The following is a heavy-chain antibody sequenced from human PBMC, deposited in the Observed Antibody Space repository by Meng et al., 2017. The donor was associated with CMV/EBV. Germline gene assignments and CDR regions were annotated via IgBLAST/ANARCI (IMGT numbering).Heavy chain of an antibody. CDR1: GFTFSSYA. Sequence: GESLKISCAASGFTFSSYAMHWVRQAPGKGLEWVAVISYDGSNKYYADSVKGRFTISRDNSKNTLYLQMNSLRAEDTAVYYCARDRRSNWFDPWGQGTLVTVSS. CDR3: ARDRRSNWFDP. CDR2: ISYDGSNK. J-gene: IGHJ5*02. V-gene: IGHV3-30*04.